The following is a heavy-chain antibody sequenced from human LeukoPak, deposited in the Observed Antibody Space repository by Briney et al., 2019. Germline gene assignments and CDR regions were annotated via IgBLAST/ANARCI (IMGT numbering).Heavy chain of an antibody. V-gene: IGHV1-24*01. CDR1: GYTLTELS. D-gene: IGHD1-26*01. J-gene: IGHJ4*02. Sequence: ASVKVSCKVSGYTLTELSMHWVRQAPGKGLEWMGGFDPEDGETIYAQKFQGRVTMTEDTSTDTAYMELSSLRSEDTAVYYCATIWIVGATMGFDYWGQGTLATVSS. CDR3: ATIWIVGATMGFDY. CDR2: FDPEDGET.